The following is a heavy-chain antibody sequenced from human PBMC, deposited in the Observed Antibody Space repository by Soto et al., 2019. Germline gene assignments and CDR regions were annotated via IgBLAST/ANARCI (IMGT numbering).Heavy chain of an antibody. V-gene: IGHV1-2*04. CDR1: GYTFTGYY. CDR3: ARAPPYYYDSSGYLVLFDY. CDR2: INPNSGGT. Sequence: ASVKVSCKASGYTFTGYYMHWVRQAPGQGLEWMGWINPNSGGTNYAQKFQGWVTMTRDTSTSTAYMELSRLRSDDTAVYYCARAPPYYYDSSGYLVLFDYWGQGTLVTVSS. D-gene: IGHD3-22*01. J-gene: IGHJ4*02.